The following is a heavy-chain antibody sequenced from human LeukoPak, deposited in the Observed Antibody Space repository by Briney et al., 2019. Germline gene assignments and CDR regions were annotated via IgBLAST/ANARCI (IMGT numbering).Heavy chain of an antibody. D-gene: IGHD4-17*01. CDR2: VRPGDGRT. CDR3: SRTVNSWFDP. V-gene: IGHV1-46*01. CDR1: GYTFINHY. J-gene: IGHJ5*02. Sequence: ASVKISCKPSGYTFINHYIHWVRQAPGQGLEWMGVVRPGDGRTSYAQNFQGRVSMTTDTSTSTACMELRSLRSEDTALYYCSRTVNSWFDPWGQGTPVTVAS.